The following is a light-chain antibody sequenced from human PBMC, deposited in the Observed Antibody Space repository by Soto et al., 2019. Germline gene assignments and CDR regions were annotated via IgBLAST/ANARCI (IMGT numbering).Light chain of an antibody. CDR3: QQSYTTPWT. V-gene: IGKV1-39*01. Sequence: DIQMTQSPSSRSASVGDRVTITCRASQSISSYLNWYHQKPGKAPKLLIYSASSVQSGVPSRFSGSGSGTDFTLTISSLQPEDFATYYCQQSYTTPWTFGQGTNVEIK. CDR2: SAS. CDR1: QSISSY. J-gene: IGKJ1*01.